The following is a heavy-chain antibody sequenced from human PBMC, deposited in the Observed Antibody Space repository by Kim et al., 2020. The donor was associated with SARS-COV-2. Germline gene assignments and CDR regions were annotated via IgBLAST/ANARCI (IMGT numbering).Heavy chain of an antibody. J-gene: IGHJ4*02. Sequence: YSPSFQGQVTISADKSISTAYLQWSSLKASDTAMYYCARLSDTAMDPFDYWGQGTLVTVSS. D-gene: IGHD5-18*01. V-gene: IGHV5-51*01. CDR3: ARLSDTAMDPFDY.